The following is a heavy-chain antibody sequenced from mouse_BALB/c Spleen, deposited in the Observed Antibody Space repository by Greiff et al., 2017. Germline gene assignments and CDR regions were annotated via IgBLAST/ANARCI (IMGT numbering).Heavy chain of an antibody. CDR1: GYSITSDYA. V-gene: IGHV3-2*02. J-gene: IGHJ3*01. CDR3: ARLNYDYDEGFAY. Sequence: EVQLQQSGPGLVKPSQSLSLTCTVTGYSITSDYAWNWIRQFPGNKLEWMGYISYSGSTSYNPSLKSRISITRDTSKNQFFLQLNSVTTEDTATYYCARLNYDYDEGFAYWGQGTLVTVSA. D-gene: IGHD2-4*01. CDR2: ISYSGST.